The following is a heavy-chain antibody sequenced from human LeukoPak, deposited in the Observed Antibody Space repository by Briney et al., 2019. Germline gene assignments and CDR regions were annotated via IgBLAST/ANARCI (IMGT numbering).Heavy chain of an antibody. D-gene: IGHD4-17*01. CDR2: ISGSGGST. V-gene: IGHV3-23*01. CDR1: GFTFSSYA. Sequence: GGSLRLSCAASGFTFSSYAMSWVRQAPGKGLEWVSAISGSGGSTYYADSVKGRFTISRDNSKNTLYLQMNSLRAKDTAVYYCAKDDYGDYEYYYYYGMDVWGQGTTVTVSS. J-gene: IGHJ6*02. CDR3: AKDDYGDYEYYYYYGMDV.